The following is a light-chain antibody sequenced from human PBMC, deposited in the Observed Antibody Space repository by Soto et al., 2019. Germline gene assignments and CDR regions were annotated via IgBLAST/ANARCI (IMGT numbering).Light chain of an antibody. CDR2: GNS. CDR1: SSNIGAGYD. J-gene: IGLJ2*01. CDR3: QSYDSNLSVX. V-gene: IGLV1-40*01. Sequence: QSVLTQPPSVSGAPGQRVTISCTGSSSNIGAGYDVHWYQQLPGTAPKLLIYGNSNRPSGVPDRFSGSKSGTSASLAITGLQAEDEADYYCQSYDSNLSVXFGGGXKVTVL.